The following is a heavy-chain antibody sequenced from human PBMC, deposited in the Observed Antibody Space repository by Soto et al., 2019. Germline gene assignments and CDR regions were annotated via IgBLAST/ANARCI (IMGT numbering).Heavy chain of an antibody. CDR1: GYTFTSYG. CDR3: ARDQAYYDFWSGYCYYGMDV. Sequence: QVQLVQSGAEVKKPGASVQVSCKASGYTFTSYGISWVRQAPGQGREWMGWISAYNGNTNYAQKLQGRVTMTTDTSTSTAHRELRSLRSDDTAVYYCARDQAYYDFWSGYCYYGMDVWGQGTTVTVSS. D-gene: IGHD3-3*01. CDR2: ISAYNGNT. V-gene: IGHV1-18*01. J-gene: IGHJ6*02.